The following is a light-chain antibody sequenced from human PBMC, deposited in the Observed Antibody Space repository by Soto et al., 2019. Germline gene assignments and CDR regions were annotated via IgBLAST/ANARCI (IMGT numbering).Light chain of an antibody. CDR1: QSVSDN. V-gene: IGKV3-15*01. Sequence: EIVMTQSPATLYVSPGERDTLACRASQSVSDNLPWYQQKRGQAPRLLSYGASTRAPTTPARFSGSGSGKEFTLTISILQAEDVPVDLFQPSNDWAYTFSQGTKLDI. J-gene: IGKJ2*01. CDR3: QPSNDWAYT. CDR2: GAS.